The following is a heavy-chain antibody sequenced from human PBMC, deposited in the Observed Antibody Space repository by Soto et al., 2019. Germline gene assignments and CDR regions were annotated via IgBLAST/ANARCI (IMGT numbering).Heavy chain of an antibody. D-gene: IGHD1-26*01. CDR2: TNQDGSEK. CDR1: ESTISRDW. CDR3: SGGVGDAF. V-gene: IGHV3-7*01. Sequence: EVHLVESGGGLVQTGGSLRLSCAISESTISRDWMNWVRQAPGKGLEWVAHTNQDGSEKYYADSVKGRFTIFRDNAKKSLYLQMNSLRAGDTAMYYCSGGVGDAFWGQGTLVIVSS. J-gene: IGHJ4*02.